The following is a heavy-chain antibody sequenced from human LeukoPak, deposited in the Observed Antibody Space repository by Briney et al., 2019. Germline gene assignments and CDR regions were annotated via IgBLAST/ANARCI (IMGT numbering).Heavy chain of an antibody. V-gene: IGHV3-15*01. CDR3: TTFAVRGPIDY. J-gene: IGHJ4*02. D-gene: IGHD3-10*01. CDR1: GFTFSDAW. Sequence: PGGSLRLSCAASGFTFSDAWMSWVRQAPGKGLEWVGRIKSKTDGGTADYAAPVKGRFTISRDDSKNTLYLQMNSLKTEDTAVYYCTTFAVRGPIDYWGQGTLVTVSS. CDR2: IKSKTDGGTA.